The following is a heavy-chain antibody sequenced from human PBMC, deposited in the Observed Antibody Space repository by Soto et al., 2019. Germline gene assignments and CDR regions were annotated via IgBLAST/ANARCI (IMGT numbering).Heavy chain of an antibody. V-gene: IGHV2-5*01. J-gene: IGHJ1*01. Sequence: SGPTLVNPTQTLTLTCTFSGFSLSTSGVGVGWIRQPPGEALEWLALLYWHDDKRYSPSLKSRLTITKDTSRNQVVLTMTNMDPVDTATYYCAHSGGSCYPHCSDFQHWGQGTLVTVSS. D-gene: IGHD2-15*01. CDR1: GFSLSTSGVG. CDR3: AHSGGSCYPHCSDFQH. CDR2: LYWHDDK.